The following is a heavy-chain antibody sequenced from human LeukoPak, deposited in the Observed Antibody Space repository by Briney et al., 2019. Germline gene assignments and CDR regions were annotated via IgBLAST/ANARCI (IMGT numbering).Heavy chain of an antibody. D-gene: IGHD5-12*01. CDR1: GFSFSTYW. V-gene: IGHV3-74*01. J-gene: IGHJ5*02. CDR3: ARGYDIYPLGWWFDP. CDR2: INSDGSIA. Sequence: GGSLRLSCEVSGFSFSTYWMHWVRQAPGKGLVWVSRINSDGSIAYYADSVKGRFTISRDNAKDTLYLQMDSLRDEDTAVYYCARGYDIYPLGWWFDPWGQGTRVTVSS.